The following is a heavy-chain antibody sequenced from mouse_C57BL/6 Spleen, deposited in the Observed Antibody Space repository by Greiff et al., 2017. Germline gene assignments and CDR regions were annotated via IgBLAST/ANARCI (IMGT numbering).Heavy chain of an antibody. CDR3: ERDLFAY. CDR1: GYSFTSYD. V-gene: IGHV1-85*01. J-gene: IGHJ3*01. CDR2: IYPRDGST. Sequence: QVQLKESGPELVKPGASVKLSCKASGYSFTSYDINWVKQRPGKGLEWIGWIYPRDGSTKYNEKFKGKATLTVDTSSSTAYIELHSLTSEDSTVYFCERDLFAYWGQGTLVTVSA.